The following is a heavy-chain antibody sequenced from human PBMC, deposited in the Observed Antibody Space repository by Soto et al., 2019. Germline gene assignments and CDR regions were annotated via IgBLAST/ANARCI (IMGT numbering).Heavy chain of an antibody. J-gene: IGHJ4*02. CDR3: AKGRSTDYGDFDY. CDR2: ISGSGTST. Sequence: LRLSCAASGFTFSSYAMSWVRQAPGKGLEWVSSISGSGTSTYYADSVKGRFTISRDNSKNALYLEMNSLSVEDTAVYYCAKGRSTDYGDFDYWGQGTLVTVSS. CDR1: GFTFSSYA. V-gene: IGHV3-23*01. D-gene: IGHD4-17*01.